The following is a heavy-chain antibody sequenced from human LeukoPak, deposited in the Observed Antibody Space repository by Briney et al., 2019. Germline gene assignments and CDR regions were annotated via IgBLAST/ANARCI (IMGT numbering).Heavy chain of an antibody. D-gene: IGHD6-13*01. CDR3: ARDLDSSSWWNWFDP. Sequence: PGGSLRLSCAASGFIFNNYAMNWVRQAPGKGLEWVANIKQDGSEKKYVDSVKGRFTISRDNAKNSLYLQMNSLRAEDTAMYYCARDLDSSSWWNWFDPWGQGTLVTVSS. CDR2: IKQDGSEK. J-gene: IGHJ5*02. V-gene: IGHV3-7*01. CDR1: GFIFNNYA.